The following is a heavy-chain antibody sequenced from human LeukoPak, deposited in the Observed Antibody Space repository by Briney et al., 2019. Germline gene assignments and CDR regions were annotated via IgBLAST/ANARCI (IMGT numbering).Heavy chain of an antibody. Sequence: PGGSLRLSCAASEFTFSSYGMHWVRQAPGKGLEWGEVIWYDGSNKYYADSVKGRFTISRDKSKNTLYLQMNSLRAEDTAVYFCARGISSSSCCHFDYWGQGTLVTVSS. CDR1: EFTFSSYG. J-gene: IGHJ4*02. CDR2: IWYDGSNK. V-gene: IGHV3-33*01. D-gene: IGHD2-2*01. CDR3: ARGISSSSCCHFDY.